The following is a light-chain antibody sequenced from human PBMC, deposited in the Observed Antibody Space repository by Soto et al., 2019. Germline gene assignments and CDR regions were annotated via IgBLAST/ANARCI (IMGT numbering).Light chain of an antibody. CDR2: TAY. CDR1: QGISNY. CDR3: QKYNSAPYT. V-gene: IGKV1-27*01. J-gene: IGKJ2*01. Sequence: DIQMTQSPSSLSASVGDRVTITCRASQGISNYLAWYQQKPGKVPKLLIYTAYTLQSGVTSRFSVSGSGTDFTLTISSLQPEDVASYYCQKYNSAPYTFGQGTKLEIK.